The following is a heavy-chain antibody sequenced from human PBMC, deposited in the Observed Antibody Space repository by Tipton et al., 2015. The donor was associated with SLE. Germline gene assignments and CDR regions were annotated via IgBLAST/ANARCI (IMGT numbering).Heavy chain of an antibody. J-gene: IGHJ4*02. Sequence: TLSLTCTVSGGSISSSSYYWGWIRQPPGKGLEWIGSIYYSGSTYYNPSLKSRVTISVDTSKNQFSLKLSSVTAADTAVYYCARDYSPEAYFEYWGQGTLVTVSS. V-gene: IGHV4-39*07. CDR3: ARDYSPEAYFEY. D-gene: IGHD6-13*01. CDR2: IYYSGST. CDR1: GGSISSSSYY.